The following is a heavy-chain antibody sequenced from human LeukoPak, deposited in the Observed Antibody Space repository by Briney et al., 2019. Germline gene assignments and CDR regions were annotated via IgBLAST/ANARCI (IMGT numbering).Heavy chain of an antibody. Sequence: GGSLRLSCAASGFTFSSYSMNWVRQAPGKGLEWVSSISSSSSYIYYADSVKGRFTISRDNAKSSLYLQMNSLRAEDTAVYYCARDGSWSKWPFWGQGTLVTVSS. J-gene: IGHJ4*02. V-gene: IGHV3-21*01. CDR1: GFTFSSYS. CDR3: ARDGSWSKWPF. CDR2: ISSSSSYI. D-gene: IGHD6-13*01.